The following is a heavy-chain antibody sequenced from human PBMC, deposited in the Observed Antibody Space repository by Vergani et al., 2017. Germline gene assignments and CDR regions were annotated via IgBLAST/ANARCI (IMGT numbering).Heavy chain of an antibody. CDR2: IFTRGST. J-gene: IGHJ4*02. CDR3: ARGAYEAYFDY. V-gene: IGHV4-61*02. Sequence: QVQLQQSGPGLVNPSQTLSLTCSVSGVSITGGSYYWNWMRQSAEKGLEWIGRIFTRGSTDYNPSLKGRVTISLDTSKNQFSLKLNSVTAADTAVYYCARGAYEAYFDYWGQGTLVTVSS. D-gene: IGHD3-16*01. CDR1: GVSITGGSYY.